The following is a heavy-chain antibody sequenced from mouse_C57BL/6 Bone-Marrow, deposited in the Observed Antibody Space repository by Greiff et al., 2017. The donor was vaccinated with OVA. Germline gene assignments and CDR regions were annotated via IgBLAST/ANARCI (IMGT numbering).Heavy chain of an antibody. CDR3: TRYYGKGDDD. Sequence: VQLKESGAELVRPGASVKLSCTASGFNIKDDYMHWVKQRPEQGLEWIGWIDPENGDTEYASKFQGKATITADTSSNTAYLQLSSLTSEDTAVYYCTRYYGKGDDDWGQGTTLTVSS. D-gene: IGHD2-1*01. CDR1: GFNIKDDY. V-gene: IGHV14-4*01. CDR2: IDPENGDT. J-gene: IGHJ2*01.